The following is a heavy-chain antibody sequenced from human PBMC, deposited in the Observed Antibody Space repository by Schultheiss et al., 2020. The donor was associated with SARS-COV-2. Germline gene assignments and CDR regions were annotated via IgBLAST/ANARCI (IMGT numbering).Heavy chain of an antibody. D-gene: IGHD2-2*01. CDR3: ARRMGRLVVVVPPAMYHYGMDV. Sequence: GGSLRLSCAASGFTFSSYAMHWVRQAPGKGLEWVAVISYDGSNKYYADSVKGRFTISRDNSKNTLYLQMNSLRAEDTAVYYCARRMGRLVVVVPPAMYHYGMDVWGQGTTVTVSS. V-gene: IGHV3-30-3*01. CDR2: ISYDGSNK. CDR1: GFTFSSYA. J-gene: IGHJ6*02.